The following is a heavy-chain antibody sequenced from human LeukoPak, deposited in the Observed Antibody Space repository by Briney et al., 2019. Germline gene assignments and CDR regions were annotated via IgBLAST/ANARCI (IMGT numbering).Heavy chain of an antibody. D-gene: IGHD4-17*01. V-gene: IGHV3-74*01. Sequence: GGSLRLSRTASGFTFSSYLMHWVRHTPGKGLVWVSRINGAGSSISYADSVKGRVTISRDNAKNTLYLQMNNLRCEDTAVYYCARGGDYKNDFWGQGTLVTVSS. J-gene: IGHJ4*02. CDR2: INGAGSSI. CDR1: GFTFSSYL. CDR3: ARGGDYKNDF.